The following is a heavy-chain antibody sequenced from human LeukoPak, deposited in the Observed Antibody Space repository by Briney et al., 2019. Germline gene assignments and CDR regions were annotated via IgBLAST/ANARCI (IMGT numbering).Heavy chain of an antibody. D-gene: IGHD6-19*01. CDR2: IYHRGST. CDR1: GASISSTNW. CDR3: ARARIEGYSSGWYPTSSLDY. V-gene: IGHV4-4*02. Sequence: SETLSLTCAVSGASISSTNWWGWVRQPPGKGLEWIGEIYHRGSTNYNPSLKSRVTISVDKSKNQFSLKLNSVTAADTAVYYCARARIEGYSSGWYPTSSLDYWGQGTLVTVSS. J-gene: IGHJ4*02.